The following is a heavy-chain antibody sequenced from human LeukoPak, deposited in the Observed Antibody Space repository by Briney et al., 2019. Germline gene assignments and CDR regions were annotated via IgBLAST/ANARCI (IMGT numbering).Heavy chain of an antibody. J-gene: IGHJ4*02. Sequence: GGSLRLSCAASGFTFSSYAMHWVRQAPGKGLEYVSAISSNGGSTYYANSVKGRFTISRDNSKNTLYLQMGSLRAEDMAVYYCARGQFYDILTGYPDPYFDYGGQGPLVTVS. D-gene: IGHD3-9*01. CDR2: ISSNGGST. CDR3: ARGQFYDILTGYPDPYFDY. V-gene: IGHV3-64*01. CDR1: GFTFSSYA.